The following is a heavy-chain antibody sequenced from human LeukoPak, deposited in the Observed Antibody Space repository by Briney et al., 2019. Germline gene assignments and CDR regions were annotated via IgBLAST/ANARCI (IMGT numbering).Heavy chain of an antibody. CDR3: VRRQTLRGRHRTFDP. V-gene: IGHV1-69*05. J-gene: IGHJ5*02. D-gene: IGHD6-25*01. CDR2: IIPMFGTA. CDR1: GGTFSNYA. Sequence: SVKVSCKASGGTFSNYAISWVRQAPGQGLEWLGGIIPMFGTAKYAQKFQGRVTITTDESTTTAYMELISLRFEDTAVYYCVRRQTLRGRHRTFDPWGQGTLVTVTS.